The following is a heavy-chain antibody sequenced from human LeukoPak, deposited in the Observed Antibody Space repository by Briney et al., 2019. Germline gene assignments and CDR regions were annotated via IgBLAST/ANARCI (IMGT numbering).Heavy chain of an antibody. J-gene: IGHJ3*02. D-gene: IGHD3-22*01. CDR1: GFTFSSYW. V-gene: IGHV3-7*01. CDR2: MKQGGNEK. Sequence: GGSLRLSCVASGFTFSSYWISWVRQAPGKGLEWVANMKQGGNEKFYVDSVKGRFTISRDNAKNSLYLQMNSLSAEDTAVYYCARVYWYYYDSSGYAFDIWGQGTMVTVSS. CDR3: ARVYWYYYDSSGYAFDI.